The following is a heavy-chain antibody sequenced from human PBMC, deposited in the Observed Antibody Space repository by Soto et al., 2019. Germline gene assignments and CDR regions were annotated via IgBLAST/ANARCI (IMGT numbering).Heavy chain of an antibody. D-gene: IGHD5-18*01. CDR2: INPSGGTT. V-gene: IGHV1-46*01. Sequence: ASVKVSCKASGYTFTNYYMHWVRQAPGQGLEWMGIINPSGGTTSYSQKFQGRVTMTRDTSTSTVYMELSSLRSEDTAVYYCARPTTMVALDAFDIWGKGTMVTVSS. CDR1: GYTFTNYY. J-gene: IGHJ3*02. CDR3: ARPTTMVALDAFDI.